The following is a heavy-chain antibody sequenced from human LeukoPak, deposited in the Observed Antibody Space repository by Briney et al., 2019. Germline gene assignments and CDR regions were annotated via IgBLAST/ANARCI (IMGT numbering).Heavy chain of an antibody. CDR1: GYTFTSYD. Sequence: VASVKVSCKASGYTFTSYDINWVRQATGQGLEWMGWISGYNGNTNYVQKLQGRVTMITDTSTSTAYMELRSLRSDDTAVYYCARVITKYYDTGYDAFDIWGQGTMVTVSS. J-gene: IGHJ3*02. CDR2: ISGYNGNT. D-gene: IGHD3-22*01. CDR3: ARVITKYYDTGYDAFDI. V-gene: IGHV1-18*01.